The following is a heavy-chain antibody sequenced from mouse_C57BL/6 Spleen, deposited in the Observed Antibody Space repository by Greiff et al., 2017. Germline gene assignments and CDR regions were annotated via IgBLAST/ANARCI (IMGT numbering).Heavy chain of an antibody. J-gene: IGHJ4*01. V-gene: IGHV1-55*01. D-gene: IGHD1-1*02. CDR2: IYPGSGST. Sequence: VQLQQPGAELVKPGASVKMSCKASGYTFTSYWITWVKQRPGQGLEWIGDIYPGSGSTNYNEKCKSKATLTVDTSSSTAYMQLSSLTSADSAVYYCARTGDGGAMDYWGQGTSVTVSS. CDR3: ARTGDGGAMDY. CDR1: GYTFTSYW.